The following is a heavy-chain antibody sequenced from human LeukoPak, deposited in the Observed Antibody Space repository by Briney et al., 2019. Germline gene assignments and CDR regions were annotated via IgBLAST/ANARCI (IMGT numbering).Heavy chain of an antibody. CDR2: INYSDGKT. D-gene: IGHD3-10*01. CDR3: AKDSGSRLYSYAAL. J-gene: IGHJ4*02. CDR1: GFTFSIYA. V-gene: IGHV3-23*01. Sequence: GGSLRLSCSGSGFTFSIYAMNWVRQAPGKGLEWVAGINYSDGKTSYADSVKGRFTISRANSRNTLYLQMNSLRVEVTAVYYGAKDSGSRLYSYAALWGQGSRVTVAS.